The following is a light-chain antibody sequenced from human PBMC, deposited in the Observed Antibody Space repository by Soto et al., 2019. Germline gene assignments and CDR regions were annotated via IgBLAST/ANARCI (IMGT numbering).Light chain of an antibody. J-gene: IGKJ1*01. Sequence: DIQMTQSPFSLSASVGDRVTITCRASQSISRDLNWYQQKPGKAPNLLIYAASTLESGVPSRFSGSGSGTDFTLTISSLQPEDIATYYCQESYSTSFGQGTTVDIK. CDR3: QESYSTS. CDR1: QSISRD. CDR2: AAS. V-gene: IGKV1-39*01.